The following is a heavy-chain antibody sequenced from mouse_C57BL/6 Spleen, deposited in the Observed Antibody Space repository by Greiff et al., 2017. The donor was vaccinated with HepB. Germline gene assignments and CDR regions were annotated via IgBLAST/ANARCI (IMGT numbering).Heavy chain of an antibody. CDR3: ARSNYDGTWFAY. J-gene: IGHJ3*01. Sequence: QVQLQQPGTELVKPGASVKLSCKASGYTFTSYWMHWVKQRPGPGLEWIGNINPSNGGTNYNEKFKSKATLTVDKSSSTAYMQLSSLTSEDSAVYYCARSNYDGTWFAYWGQGTLVTVSA. V-gene: IGHV1-53*01. CDR2: INPSNGGT. D-gene: IGHD2-4*01. CDR1: GYTFTSYW.